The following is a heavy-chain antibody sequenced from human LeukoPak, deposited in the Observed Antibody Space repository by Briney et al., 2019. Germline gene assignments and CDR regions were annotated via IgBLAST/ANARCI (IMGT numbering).Heavy chain of an antibody. CDR1: GFTFSSYA. CDR3: AKEHVITMIVVVIPWFDP. D-gene: IGHD3-22*01. V-gene: IGHV3-23*01. J-gene: IGHJ5*02. Sequence: PGGSLRLSCAASGFTFSSYAMSWVRQAPGKGLEWVSAISGSGGSTYYADSVKGRFTISRDNPKNTLYLQMNSLRAEDTAVYYCAKEHVITMIVVVIPWFDPRGQGTLVTVSS. CDR2: ISGSGGST.